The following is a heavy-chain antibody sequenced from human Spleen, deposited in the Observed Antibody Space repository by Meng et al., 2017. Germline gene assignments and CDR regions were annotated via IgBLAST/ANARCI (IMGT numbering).Heavy chain of an antibody. CDR3: AVLGYCSSTSCADFYYYGMDV. CDR2: ISSSGSTI. CDR1: GFTFSSYE. J-gene: IGHJ6*02. V-gene: IGHV3-48*03. D-gene: IGHD2-2*01. Sequence: GESLKISCAASGFTFSSYEMNWVRQAPGKGLEWVSYISSSGSTIYYADSVKGRFTISRDNAKNSLYLQMNSLRAEDTAVYYCAVLGYCSSTSCADFYYYGMDVWGQGTTVTVSS.